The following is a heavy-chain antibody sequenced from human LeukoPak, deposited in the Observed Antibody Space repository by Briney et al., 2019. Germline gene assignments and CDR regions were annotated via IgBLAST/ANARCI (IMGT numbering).Heavy chain of an antibody. CDR2: TGTAGDT. J-gene: IGHJ6*02. Sequence: GGSLRLSCAASGFTFSSYDMHWVRQVTGKGLEWVSATGTAGDTYYAGSVKGRFTISRENAKNSLYLQMNSLRAEDTAVYYCARVGRTTVTAFGSYYGMDVWGQGTTVTVSS. D-gene: IGHD4-17*01. V-gene: IGHV3-13*01. CDR3: ARVGRTTVTAFGSYYGMDV. CDR1: GFTFSSYD.